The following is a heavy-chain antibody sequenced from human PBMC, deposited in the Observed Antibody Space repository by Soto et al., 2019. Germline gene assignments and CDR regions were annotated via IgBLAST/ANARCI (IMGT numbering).Heavy chain of an antibody. V-gene: IGHV1-69*06. J-gene: IGHJ4*02. CDR3: ARLPYYYDSSANDY. D-gene: IGHD3-22*01. Sequence: GTSVKFSCKASGGTFSSYAISWVRQAPGQGLEWMGGIIPIFGTANYAQKFQGRVTITADKSTSTAYMELSSLRSEDTAVYYCARLPYYYDSSANDYWGQGTLVTVSS. CDR2: IIPIFGTA. CDR1: GGTFSSYA.